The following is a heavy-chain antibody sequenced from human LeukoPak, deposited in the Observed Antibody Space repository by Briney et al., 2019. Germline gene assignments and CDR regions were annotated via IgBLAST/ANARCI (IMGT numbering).Heavy chain of an antibody. D-gene: IGHD3-10*01. Sequence: SETLSLTCAVYGGSFSGYYWSWIRQPPGKGLEWIGYIYYSGSTNYNPSLKSRVTISVDTSKNQFSLKLSSVTAADTAVYYCARHFREVEWYGEFDYWGQGTLVAVSS. V-gene: IGHV4-59*08. CDR2: IYYSGST. CDR3: ARHFREVEWYGEFDY. CDR1: GGSFSGYY. J-gene: IGHJ4*02.